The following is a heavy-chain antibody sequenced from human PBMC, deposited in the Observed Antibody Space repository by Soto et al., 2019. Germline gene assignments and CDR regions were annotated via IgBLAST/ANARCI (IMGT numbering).Heavy chain of an antibody. J-gene: IGHJ4*02. CDR2: ISGHGDAT. Sequence: LRLSCAASGFPFTGYAMSWVRQAPGKGLEWVSAISGHGDATFYADSVKGRLTISRDNSKNTLYLHMNSLRAEDTALYYCANSRVSMVRGLIIIPNYWGQGTLVTVSS. CDR3: ANSRVSMVRGLIIIPNY. CDR1: GFPFTGYA. D-gene: IGHD3-10*01. V-gene: IGHV3-23*01.